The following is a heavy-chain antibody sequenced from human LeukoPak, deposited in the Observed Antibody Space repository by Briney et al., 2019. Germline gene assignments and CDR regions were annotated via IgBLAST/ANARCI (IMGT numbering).Heavy chain of an antibody. D-gene: IGHD5-18*01. CDR1: GFTFSTFA. J-gene: IGHJ4*02. Sequence: TGGSLRLSCTASGFTFSTFAMIWVHQPPGKGLEWIGEINHSGSTNYNPSLKSRVTISVDTSKNQFSLKLSSVTAADTAVYYCARLTETWIQLWLSRPERGFDYWGQGTLVTVSS. CDR3: ARLTETWIQLWLSRPERGFDY. V-gene: IGHV4-34*01. CDR2: INHSGST.